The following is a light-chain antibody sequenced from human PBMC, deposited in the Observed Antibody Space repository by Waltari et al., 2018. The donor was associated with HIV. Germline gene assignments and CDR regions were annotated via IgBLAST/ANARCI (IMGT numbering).Light chain of an antibody. CDR1: ALPKRY. J-gene: IGLJ3*02. CDR3: YSRDSSGNSWV. Sequence: SYELTQPPSVSVSPGQTARTTCFGDALPKRYAYWYQQKSGQAPVLVINEDSKRPSGIPERFSGSSSGTMATLTISGAQVEDEADYYCYSRDSSGNSWVFGGGTKLTVL. CDR2: EDS. V-gene: IGLV3-10*01.